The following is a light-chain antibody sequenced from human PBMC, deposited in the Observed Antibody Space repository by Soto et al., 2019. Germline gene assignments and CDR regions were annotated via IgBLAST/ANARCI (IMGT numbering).Light chain of an antibody. Sequence: QSALTQPASVSGSPGQSITISCTGTNSDLGTYNLVSWYQQHPGKAPKTIIYEVTKRPSGVSKRFSGSKSGNTASLTISGLQAGDEADYYCCSYVGSNIFYVFGTGTKVTVL. J-gene: IGLJ1*01. V-gene: IGLV2-23*02. CDR2: EVT. CDR1: NSDLGTYNL. CDR3: CSYVGSNIFYV.